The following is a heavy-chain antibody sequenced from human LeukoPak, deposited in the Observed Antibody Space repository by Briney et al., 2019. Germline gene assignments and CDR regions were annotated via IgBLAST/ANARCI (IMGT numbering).Heavy chain of an antibody. CDR3: AISYYDSSGYFDY. CDR1: GFTFSSYS. D-gene: IGHD3-22*01. J-gene: IGHJ4*02. CDR2: ISSSSSYI. Sequence: PGGSLRLFCAASGFTFSSYSMNWVRQAPGKGLEWVSSISSSSSYIYYADSVKGRFTISRDNAKNSLYLQMNSLRAEDTAVYYCAISYYDSSGYFDYWGQGTLVTVSS. V-gene: IGHV3-21*01.